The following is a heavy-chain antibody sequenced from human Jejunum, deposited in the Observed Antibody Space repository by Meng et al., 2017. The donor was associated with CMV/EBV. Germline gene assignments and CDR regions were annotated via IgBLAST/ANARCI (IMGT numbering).Heavy chain of an antibody. V-gene: IGHV4-34*02. Sequence: QVRLQLWGAGVLKPSETLSFTCAVYDGSFSGHYCSWIRQAPGKGLNWIGEINYTESMNYNPSLKSRVTLSVDVSRSQCYLKLRSVTAADGAVYYCARRVGSGKYYFDYWSQGGLVTVSS. CDR3: ARRVGSGKYYFDY. CDR1: DGSFSGHY. CDR2: INYTESM. J-gene: IGHJ4*02. D-gene: IGHD3-10*01.